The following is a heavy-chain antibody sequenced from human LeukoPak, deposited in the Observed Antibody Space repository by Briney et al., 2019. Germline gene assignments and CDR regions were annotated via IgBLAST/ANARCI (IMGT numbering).Heavy chain of an antibody. CDR3: ARDGSSSWDPDLNWFDP. CDR2: ISSSGSTI. CDR1: GFTFSSYE. D-gene: IGHD6-13*01. Sequence: GGSLRLSCAASGFTFSSYEMNWFRQPPGKGLEWVSYISSSGSTIYYADSVKGRFTISRDNAKNSLHLQMNSLRAEDTAVYYCARDGSSSWDPDLNWFDPWGQGTLVTVSS. J-gene: IGHJ5*02. V-gene: IGHV3-48*03.